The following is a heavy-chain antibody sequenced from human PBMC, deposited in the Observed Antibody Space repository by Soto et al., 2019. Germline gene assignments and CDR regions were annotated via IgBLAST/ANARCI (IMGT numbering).Heavy chain of an antibody. CDR1: GFAFSSYA. J-gene: IGHJ1*01. V-gene: IGHV3-30*04. D-gene: IGHD2-2*01. Sequence: QVELVESGGGVVQPGRSLRLSCAASGFAFSSYAIHWVRQAPSKGLEWVTYISHDGRNKYYADSVKGRFTISRDNPKNTLYLQMDGLRTEDTAVYYCARVWVSRDAEYFQYWGQGTLVTVSS. CDR3: ARVWVSRDAEYFQY. CDR2: ISHDGRNK.